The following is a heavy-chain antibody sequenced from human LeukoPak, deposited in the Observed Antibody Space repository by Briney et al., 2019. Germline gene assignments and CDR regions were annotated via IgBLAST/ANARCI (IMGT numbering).Heavy chain of an antibody. D-gene: IGHD3-10*01. J-gene: IGHJ4*02. CDR2: IIPILGIA. Sequence: GASVKVSCKTSGYTFNSYGISWVRQAPGQGLEWMGRIIPILGIANYAQKFQGRVTITADKSTSTAYMELSSLRSEDTAVYYCATYYYYGSGSSIDYWGQGTLVTVSS. V-gene: IGHV1-69*04. CDR1: GYTFNSYG. CDR3: ATYYYYGSGSSIDY.